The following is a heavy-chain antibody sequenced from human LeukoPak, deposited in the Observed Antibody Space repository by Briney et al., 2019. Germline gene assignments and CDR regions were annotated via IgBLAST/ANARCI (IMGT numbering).Heavy chain of an antibody. J-gene: IGHJ4*02. V-gene: IGHV4-39*01. Sequence: SETLSLTCTVSGGSISSSSYYWGWIRQPPGKGLEWIGSFYYSGGTYYNPSLKSRVTISVDTSKDQFSLKLSSVTAADTAVYYCARRVRDWGVHYFDYWGQGTLVTVSS. CDR3: ARRVRDWGVHYFDY. CDR1: GGSISSSSYY. D-gene: IGHD3-10*01. CDR2: FYYSGGT.